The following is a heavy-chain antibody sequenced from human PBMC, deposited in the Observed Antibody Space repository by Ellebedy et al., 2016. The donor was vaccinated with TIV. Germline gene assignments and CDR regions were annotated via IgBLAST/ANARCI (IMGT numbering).Heavy chain of an antibody. CDR1: GFTFSSYA. D-gene: IGHD3-10*01. V-gene: IGHV3-23*01. CDR2: IGSGGGSP. CDR3: AKVNWFGESRKTGDY. J-gene: IGHJ4*02. Sequence: PGGSLRLSCAVSGFTFSSYAMNWVRQAPGKGLEWVSSIGSGGGSPHYADSVKGRFTVSSDKSKNMLYLQMNSLRVEDTAVYYCAKVNWFGESRKTGDYWGQGTLVTVSS.